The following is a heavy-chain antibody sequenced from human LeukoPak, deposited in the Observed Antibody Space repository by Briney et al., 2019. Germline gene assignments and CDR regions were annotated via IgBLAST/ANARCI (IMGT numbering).Heavy chain of an antibody. V-gene: IGHV4-4*07. D-gene: IGHD5-18*01. CDR1: GGSISSYY. CDR3: ARDKFVAAMATTGFDY. J-gene: IGHJ4*02. CDR2: IYTSGST. Sequence: SETLSLTCTVSGGSISSYYWSWIRQPAGKGLEWIGRIYTSGSTNYNPSLKSRVTMSVDTPKNQFSLKLSSVTAADTAVYYCARDKFVAAMATTGFDYWGQGTLVTVSS.